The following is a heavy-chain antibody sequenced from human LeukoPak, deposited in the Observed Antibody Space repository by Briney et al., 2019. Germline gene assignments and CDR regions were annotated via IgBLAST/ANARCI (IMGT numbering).Heavy chain of an antibody. V-gene: IGHV3-30*19. D-gene: IGHD2-15*01. CDR3: ARGYCSGGSCYSGYNDY. Sequence: GGSLRLSCAASGFTFSSYGMHWVRQAPGKGLEWVAVIWYDGSNKYYADSVKGRFTISRDNSKNTLYLQMNSLRAEDTAVYYCARGYCSGGSCYSGYNDYWGQGTLVTVSS. CDR1: GFTFSSYG. J-gene: IGHJ4*02. CDR2: IWYDGSNK.